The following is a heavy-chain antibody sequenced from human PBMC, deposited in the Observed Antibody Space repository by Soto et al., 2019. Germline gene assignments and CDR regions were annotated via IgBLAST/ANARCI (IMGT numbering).Heavy chain of an antibody. CDR2: IYYSGST. Sequence: SETLSLTCTVSGGSISSYYWSWIRQPPGQGMEWIGYIYYSGSTNDNTSLKSRGTISVATSKNQSSLKLSSVTAADTAVYYCARELGSLVDYWGQGTLVTVSS. V-gene: IGHV4-59*01. CDR1: GGSISSYY. CDR3: ARELGSLVDY. J-gene: IGHJ4*02. D-gene: IGHD3-3*02.